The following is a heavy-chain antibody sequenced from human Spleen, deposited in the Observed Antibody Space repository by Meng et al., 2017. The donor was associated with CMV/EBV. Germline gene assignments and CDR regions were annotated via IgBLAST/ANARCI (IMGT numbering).Heavy chain of an antibody. CDR1: GYTFTSYG. V-gene: IGHV1-18*01. CDR2: ISAYNGNT. CDR3: ARSSVEADFWSGYPY. J-gene: IGHJ4*02. D-gene: IGHD3-3*01. Sequence: ASVKVSCKASGYTFTSYGISWVRQAPGQGLEWMGWISAYNGNTNYAQKLQGRVTMTTDTSTSTAYMELRSLRSDDTAVYYCARSSVEADFWSGYPYWGQGTLVTVSS.